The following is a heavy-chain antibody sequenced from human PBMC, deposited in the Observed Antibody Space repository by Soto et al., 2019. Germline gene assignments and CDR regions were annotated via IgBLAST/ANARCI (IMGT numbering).Heavy chain of an antibody. V-gene: IGHV2-5*01. CDR3: AHRPTSTDDFYFDY. CDR2: FYWNDDK. J-gene: IGHJ4*02. Sequence: QITLTESGPTLVTPTQTLTLTCSFSGFSLTTSGVAVGWFRQPPGKATEWLALFYWNDDKRYSPSLRSRLTVTGDSSKNQVVLTLANVDPVDSGTYYCAHRPTSTDDFYFDYWGQGTLVTVSS. D-gene: IGHD2-21*02. CDR1: GFSLTTSGVA.